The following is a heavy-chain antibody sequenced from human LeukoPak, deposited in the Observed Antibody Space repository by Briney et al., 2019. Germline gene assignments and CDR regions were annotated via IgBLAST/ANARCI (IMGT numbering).Heavy chain of an antibody. D-gene: IGHD3-22*01. CDR1: GYFFTSYW. V-gene: IGHV5-51*01. CDR2: IYPGDSDT. Sequence: KDGGSLQISCQGSGYFFTSYWIGWVRQLPGKGLEWMRIIYPGDSDTRYSPSFQGQVTISADKSISTAYLQWSSPKASDTAMYYCARYHYDSTGYYSADYWGQGTLVTVSS. CDR3: ARYHYDSTGYYSADY. J-gene: IGHJ4*02.